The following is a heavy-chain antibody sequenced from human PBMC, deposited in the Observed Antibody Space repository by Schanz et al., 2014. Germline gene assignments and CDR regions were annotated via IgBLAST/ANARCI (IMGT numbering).Heavy chain of an antibody. CDR3: ARARYTGHDCSGY. V-gene: IGHV1-2*02. Sequence: QVQLVQSGPAVKKPGASMKVSCLASGYSFTEYFLHWVRQAPGQGLEWMGWINPNSGETNYEQKFKGRVTLTSDTSISTAFMELSGLTSDDTATYFCARARYTGHDCSGYWGQGTLVTVSS. CDR1: GYSFTEYF. D-gene: IGHD5-12*01. CDR2: INPNSGET. J-gene: IGHJ4*02.